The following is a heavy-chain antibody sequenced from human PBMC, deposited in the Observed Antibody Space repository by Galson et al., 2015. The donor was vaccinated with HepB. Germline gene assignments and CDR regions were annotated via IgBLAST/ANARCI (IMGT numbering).Heavy chain of an antibody. CDR2: INAGNGNT. CDR1: GYTSTSYA. CDR3: ARVFVGEPRYYYYGMDV. J-gene: IGHJ6*02. V-gene: IGHV1-3*01. D-gene: IGHD3-10*01. Sequence: SVKVSCKASGYTSTSYAMHWVRQAPGQRLEWMGWINAGNGNTKYSQKFQGRVTITRDTSASTAYMELSSLRSEDTAVYYCARVFVGEPRYYYYGMDVWGQGTTVTVSS.